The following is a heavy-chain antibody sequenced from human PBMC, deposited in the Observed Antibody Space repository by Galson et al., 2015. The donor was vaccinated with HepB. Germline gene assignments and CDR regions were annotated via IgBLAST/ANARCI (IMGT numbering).Heavy chain of an antibody. Sequence: SVKVSCKASGYTFTSYGISWVRQAPGQGLEWMGWISAYNGNTNYAQKLQGRVTMTTDTSTSTAYMELRSLRSDDTAVYYCARVRSMGHPKDWFDPWGQGTLVTVSS. CDR1: GYTFTSYG. V-gene: IGHV1-18*01. D-gene: IGHD2/OR15-2a*01. J-gene: IGHJ5*02. CDR2: ISAYNGNT. CDR3: ARVRSMGHPKDWFDP.